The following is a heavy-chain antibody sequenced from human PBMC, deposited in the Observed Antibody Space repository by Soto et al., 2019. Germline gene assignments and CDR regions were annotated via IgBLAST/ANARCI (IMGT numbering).Heavy chain of an antibody. J-gene: IGHJ4*02. CDR3: ARGGDYYDTDRRPFDY. CDR1: GYSISSGYY. D-gene: IGHD3-22*01. V-gene: IGHV4-38-2*01. Sequence: PSETLSLTGAVSGYSISSGYYWGWIRQPPGKGLEWIGSIYHSGSTYYNPSLKSRVTISVDTSKNQFSLKLSSVTAADTAVYYCARGGDYYDTDRRPFDYWGQGTLVTVSS. CDR2: IYHSGST.